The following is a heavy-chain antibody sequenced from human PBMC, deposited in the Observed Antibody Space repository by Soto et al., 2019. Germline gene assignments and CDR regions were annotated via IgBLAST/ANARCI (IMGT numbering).Heavy chain of an antibody. J-gene: IGHJ6*02. CDR2: ISGSGGST. V-gene: IGHV3-23*01. CDR1: A. Sequence: AGSLFRQAPGKGLEWVTAISGSGGSTYYADSVKGRFTISRDNSKNTLYLQMNSLRAEYTAVYYCAKTGYGMAVWVQRTTVIVSS. CDR3: AKTGYGMAV.